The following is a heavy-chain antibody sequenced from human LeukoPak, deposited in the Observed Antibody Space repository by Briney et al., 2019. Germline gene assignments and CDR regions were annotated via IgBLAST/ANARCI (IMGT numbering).Heavy chain of an antibody. D-gene: IGHD1-1*01. Sequence: ASVKVSCKASGYTFTSYGISWVRQAPGQGLEWMGWISAYNGNTICAQKLQGRVTMTTDTSTSTAYMELRSLRSDDTAVYYCASLQLERWPDLFDYWGQGTLVTVSS. CDR2: ISAYNGNT. CDR3: ASLQLERWPDLFDY. J-gene: IGHJ4*02. V-gene: IGHV1-18*01. CDR1: GYTFTSYG.